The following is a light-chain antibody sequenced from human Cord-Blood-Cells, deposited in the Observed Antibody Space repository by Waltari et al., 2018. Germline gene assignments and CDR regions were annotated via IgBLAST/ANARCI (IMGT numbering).Light chain of an antibody. CDR2: YDD. CDR1: SSHIRNTA. V-gene: IGLV1-36*01. Sequence: QSVLTQPPSVSAAPTQRVTLPSSVSSSHIRNTAVNWYQQLPGKAPKLLIYYDDLLPSGVSDRLSGSKSGTSASLAISGLQSEDEADYYCAAWDDSLNGYVFGTGTKVTVL. J-gene: IGLJ1*01. CDR3: AAWDDSLNGYV.